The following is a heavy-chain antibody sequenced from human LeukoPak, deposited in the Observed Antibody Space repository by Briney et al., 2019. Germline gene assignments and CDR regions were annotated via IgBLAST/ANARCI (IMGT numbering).Heavy chain of an antibody. J-gene: IGHJ4*02. CDR2: ISYDGSNK. Sequence: PGGSLRLSCAASGFTFSSYAMHWVRQAPGKGLEWVAVISYDGSNKYYAGSAKGRFTISRDNSKNTLYLQMNSLRAEDTAVYYCARDIPNIVGATWVFDYWGQGTLVTVSS. D-gene: IGHD1-26*01. V-gene: IGHV3-30*04. CDR1: GFTFSSYA. CDR3: ARDIPNIVGATWVFDY.